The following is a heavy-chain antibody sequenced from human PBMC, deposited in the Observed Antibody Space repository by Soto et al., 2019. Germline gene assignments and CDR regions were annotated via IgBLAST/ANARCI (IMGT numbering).Heavy chain of an antibody. J-gene: IGHJ1*01. D-gene: IGHD4-17*01. V-gene: IGHV4-59*01. CDR2: IYYSGST. CDR3: ARSRTTVTPSGFQH. Sequence: PSETLSLTCTVSGGSISRYYWSWIRQPPGKGLEWIGYIYYSGSTNYNPSLKSRVTISVDTSKNQFSLKLSSVTAADTAVYYCARSRTTVTPSGFQHWGQGTLVTVSS. CDR1: GGSISRYY.